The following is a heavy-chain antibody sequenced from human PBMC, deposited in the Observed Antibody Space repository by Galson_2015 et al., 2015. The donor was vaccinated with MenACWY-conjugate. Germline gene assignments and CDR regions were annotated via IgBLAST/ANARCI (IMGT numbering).Heavy chain of an antibody. Sequence: SLRLSCAASGFTFSTYCMHWVRQAPGKGLVWVSRVNSDGRSTSYADSVKGRFTISRGNAKNTLYLQMNSLRAEDTAVYYCARLGGNYRTTSHFDYWGQGTLVTVSS. CDR2: VNSDGRST. D-gene: IGHD1-26*01. V-gene: IGHV3-74*01. CDR1: GFTFSTYC. J-gene: IGHJ4*02. CDR3: ARLGGNYRTTSHFDY.